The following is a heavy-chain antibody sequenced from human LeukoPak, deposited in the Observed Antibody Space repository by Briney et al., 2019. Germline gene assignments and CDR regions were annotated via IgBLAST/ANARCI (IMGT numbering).Heavy chain of an antibody. CDR2: IKTDGSTT. CDR1: GFTFSSSW. CDR3: AKDRAVTTRGY. D-gene: IGHD4-11*01. Sequence: RAGGSLRLSCAVSGFTFSSSWMHWVRQAPGKGLVWVSHIKTDGSTTAYADSVKGRFTISRDNSKNTLYLQMNSLRAEDTAVYYCAKDRAVTTRGYWGQGTLVTVSS. J-gene: IGHJ4*02. V-gene: IGHV3-74*01.